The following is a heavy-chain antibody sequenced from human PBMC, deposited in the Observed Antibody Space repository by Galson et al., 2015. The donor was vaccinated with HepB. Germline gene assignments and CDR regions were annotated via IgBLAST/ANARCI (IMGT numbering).Heavy chain of an antibody. CDR1: GGSITTYY. D-gene: IGHD5-24*01. V-gene: IGHV4-59*01. CDR2: IYYSGTT. Sequence: SETLSLTCSVSGGSITTYYWSWIRQPPGEGLEWIGHIYYSGTTKYNTSLESRVTMSVDMSKNQFSLKVTSVTAADTAVYYCASGGVLGMATITLFDYWGQGALVTVAS. J-gene: IGHJ4*01. CDR3: ASGGVLGMATITLFDY.